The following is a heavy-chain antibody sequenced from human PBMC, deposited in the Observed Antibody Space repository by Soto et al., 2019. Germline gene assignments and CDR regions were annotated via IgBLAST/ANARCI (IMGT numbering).Heavy chain of an antibody. Sequence: GESLKISCQGSGYTFTNYWIGWVRQMPGKGLEWMGVIYPGDSDTKYSPSFQGQVTFSADKSIDTAYLQWTSLKASDTAMYFCGRLTGLPHYYSTDVWGQGTTVTVSS. CDR2: IYPGDSDT. J-gene: IGHJ6*01. V-gene: IGHV5-51*01. CDR3: GRLTGLPHYYSTDV. CDR1: GYTFTNYW. D-gene: IGHD3-9*01.